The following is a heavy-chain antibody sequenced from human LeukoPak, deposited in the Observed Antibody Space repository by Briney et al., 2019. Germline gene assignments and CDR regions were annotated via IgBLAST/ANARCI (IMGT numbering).Heavy chain of an antibody. J-gene: IGHJ4*02. CDR1: GFSFGTYR. D-gene: IGHD3-10*01. CDR3: ARGYYYGSGRELDY. Sequence: QAGGSLILSCAASGFSFGTYRMNWVRQAPGKGLEWVSYISDSSSTIYYADSVKGRFTISRDNAKNSLFLQMNSLRDGDTAVYYCARGYYYGSGRELDYWGQGTLVTVSS. CDR2: ISDSSSTI. V-gene: IGHV3-48*02.